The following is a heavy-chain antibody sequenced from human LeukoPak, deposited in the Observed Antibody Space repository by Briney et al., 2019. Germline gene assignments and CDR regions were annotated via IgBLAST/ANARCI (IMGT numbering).Heavy chain of an antibody. CDR2: IYYSGST. CDR1: GGSISSYY. CDR3: ARDRWELGGRYFDY. V-gene: IGHV4-59*01. Sequence: PSETLSLTCTVSGGSISSYYWSWIRQPPGKGLEWIGYIYYSGSTNYNPSLKSRVTISVDTSKNQFSLKLSSVTAADTAVYYCARDRWELGGRYFDYWGQGTLVTVSS. D-gene: IGHD1-26*01. J-gene: IGHJ4*02.